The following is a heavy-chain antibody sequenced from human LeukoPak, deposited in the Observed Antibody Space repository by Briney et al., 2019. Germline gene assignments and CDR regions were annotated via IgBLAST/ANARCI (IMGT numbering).Heavy chain of an antibody. V-gene: IGHV5-51*01. CDR2: ICPDDSDT. J-gene: IGHJ4*02. Sequence: GESLKISCRVSGYAFASYWIGWVRQVPGKGLEWMGIICPDDSDTKYSPSFQGQVAFSADKSVNTAYLQWSSLKASDSAMYYCARFEVNHEDSSSFYYFDHWGQGTLVTVSS. CDR1: GYAFASYW. D-gene: IGHD3-22*01. CDR3: ARFEVNHEDSSSFYYFDH.